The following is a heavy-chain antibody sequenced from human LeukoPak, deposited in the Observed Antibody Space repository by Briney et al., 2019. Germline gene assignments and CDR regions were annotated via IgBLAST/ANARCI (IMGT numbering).Heavy chain of an antibody. D-gene: IGHD4-17*01. CDR1: GFTFSSHA. J-gene: IGHJ4*02. Sequence: PGRSLRLFCAASGFTFSSHAMHWVRQAPSKGLEWLTFISYTGRDKYYADSVKGRFTTSRDNSKNTLYLQMNSLRAEDTALYYCARDSSMTPVTMDFDYWGQGTLVTVSS. V-gene: IGHV3-30*04. CDR3: ARDSSMTPVTMDFDY. CDR2: ISYTGRDK.